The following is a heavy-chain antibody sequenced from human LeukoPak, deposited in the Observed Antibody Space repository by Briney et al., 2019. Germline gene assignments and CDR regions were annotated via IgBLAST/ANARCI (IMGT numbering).Heavy chain of an antibody. D-gene: IGHD3-16*01. V-gene: IGHV4-59*12. CDR1: GGSISSYY. CDR3: ARSPPLGVDY. CDR2: IYQSGST. J-gene: IGHJ4*02. Sequence: SETLSLTCTVSGGSISSYYWTWIRQPPLKGLEWIGAIYQSGSTYYNPSLKGRVTISVDRSKNQFSLKLSSVTAADTAVYYCARSPPLGVDYWGQGTLVTVSS.